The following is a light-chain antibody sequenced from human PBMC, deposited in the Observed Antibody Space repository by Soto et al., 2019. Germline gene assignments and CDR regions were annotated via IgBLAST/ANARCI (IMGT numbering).Light chain of an antibody. CDR2: EVS. CDR3: SSYASTSTLVL. Sequence: QSALTQPASVSGSPGQSITISCTGTSSDVGGYNYVSWYQQHPGRAPKLMIYEVSHRPSGVSDRFSGSKSGNTASLTISGLXXXXXXXYYCSSYASTSTLVLFGGGTK. CDR1: SSDVGGYNY. V-gene: IGLV2-14*01. J-gene: IGLJ2*01.